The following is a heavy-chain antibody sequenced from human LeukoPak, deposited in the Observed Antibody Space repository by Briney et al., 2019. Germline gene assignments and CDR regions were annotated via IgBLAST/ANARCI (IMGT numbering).Heavy chain of an antibody. J-gene: IGHJ4*02. CDR2: ISGSGGST. CDR1: GFTFSSYA. V-gene: IGHV3-23*01. D-gene: IGHD3-10*01. CDR3: AKDFHPGFGELLFSY. Sequence: GGSLRLSCAASGFTFSSYAMSWVRQAPGKGLEWVSAISGSGGSTYYADSVKGRFTISRDNSKNTLYLQMNSLRAEDTAVYYCAKDFHPGFGELLFSYWGQGTLVTVSS.